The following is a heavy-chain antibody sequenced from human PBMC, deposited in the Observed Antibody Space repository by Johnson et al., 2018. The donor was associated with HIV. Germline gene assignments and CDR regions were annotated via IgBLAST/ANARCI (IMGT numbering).Heavy chain of an antibody. J-gene: IGHJ3*02. D-gene: IGHD5-24*01. Sequence: MQLVESGGGLIQPGGSLRLSCAASGFTVSSNYMSWVRQAPGKGLEWVSVIYSGGSTYYADSVKGRFTISRDNSKNTLYLQMNSLSAEDTAVYYCARVLNARPQWALDIWGQGTMVTVSS. CDR3: ARVLNARPQWALDI. CDR2: IYSGGST. V-gene: IGHV3-53*01. CDR1: GFTVSSNY.